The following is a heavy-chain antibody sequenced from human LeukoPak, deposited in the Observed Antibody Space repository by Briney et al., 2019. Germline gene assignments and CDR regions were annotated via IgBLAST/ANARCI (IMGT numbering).Heavy chain of an antibody. J-gene: IGHJ4*02. CDR2: ISSSDNTI. CDR3: AREGSAGSWYYFDY. D-gene: IGHD6-13*01. Sequence: GGSLRLSCVASGFTFSSYEMNWVRQAPGKGLEGVSYISSSDNTIYYADSVKGRFTISRDNAKNSLYLQMNSLRAEDTAVYYCAREGSAGSWYYFDYWGQGTLVTVSS. V-gene: IGHV3-48*03. CDR1: GFTFSSYE.